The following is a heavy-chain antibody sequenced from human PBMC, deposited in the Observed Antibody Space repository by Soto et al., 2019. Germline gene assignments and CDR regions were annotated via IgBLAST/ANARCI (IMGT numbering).Heavy chain of an antibody. J-gene: IGHJ6*02. CDR1: GGSISSYY. CDR3: ARDRIAVAGDYYYGMDV. Sequence: PSETLSLTCTVSGGSISSYYWSWIRQPPGKGLGWIGYIYYSGSANYNPSLKSRVTISVDTSKNQFSLKLSSVTAADTAVYYCARDRIAVAGDYYYGMDVWGQGTTVTVSS. V-gene: IGHV4-59*01. CDR2: IYYSGSA. D-gene: IGHD6-19*01.